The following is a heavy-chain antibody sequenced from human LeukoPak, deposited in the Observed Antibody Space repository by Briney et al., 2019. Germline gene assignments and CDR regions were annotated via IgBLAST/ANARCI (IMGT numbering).Heavy chain of an antibody. Sequence: ASVKVSCKASGGTFSSYAISWVRQAPGQGLEWMGRIIPILGIANYAQKFQGRVTITADKSTSTAYMELSSLRSEDTAVYYCAREAIVGATTPGYYYYGMDVWGQGTTVTVSS. J-gene: IGHJ6*02. CDR2: IIPILGIA. CDR1: GGTFSSYA. D-gene: IGHD1-26*01. CDR3: AREAIVGATTPGYYYYGMDV. V-gene: IGHV1-69*04.